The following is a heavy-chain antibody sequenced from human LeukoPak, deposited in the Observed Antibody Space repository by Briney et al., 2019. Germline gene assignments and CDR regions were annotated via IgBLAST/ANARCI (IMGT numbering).Heavy chain of an antibody. Sequence: ASVKVSCKASGYTFTSYGISWVRQAPGQGLEWMGWISTNNGNTLYAQNLQGRVTMTTDTSTSTAYMELRSLRSDDTAVYYCERDRGSIAVAGVWGQGTLVTVSS. J-gene: IGHJ4*02. CDR3: ERDRGSIAVAGV. D-gene: IGHD6-19*01. V-gene: IGHV1-18*01. CDR2: ISTNNGNT. CDR1: GYTFTSYG.